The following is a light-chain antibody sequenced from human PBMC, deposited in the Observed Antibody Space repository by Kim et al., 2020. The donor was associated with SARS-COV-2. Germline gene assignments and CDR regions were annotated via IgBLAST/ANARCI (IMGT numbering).Light chain of an antibody. V-gene: IGKV3-20*01. Sequence: SPGQRATLSFRASQSVSSSYLAWYQQKPGQAPRLLIYGASTRATGIPDRFSGSGSGTDFTLTISRLEPEDFAVYYCQQHGNSPWTFGQGTKVDIK. CDR1: QSVSSSY. CDR2: GAS. CDR3: QQHGNSPWT. J-gene: IGKJ1*01.